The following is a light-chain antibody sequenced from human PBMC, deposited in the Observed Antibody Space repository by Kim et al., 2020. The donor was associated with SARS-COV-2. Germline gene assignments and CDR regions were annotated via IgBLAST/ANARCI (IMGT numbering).Light chain of an antibody. CDR2: AAS. CDR3: QQASNTPRT. Sequence: DIQMTQSASPLSASVGDRVTITCRASQRISTFLNWYQQKPGKAPRLLIYAASSLQSGVPSRFSGSGSGTDFTLTISSLQPEDFGTYYCQQASNTPRTFGQGTKLEI. V-gene: IGKV1-39*01. CDR1: QRISTF. J-gene: IGKJ2*01.